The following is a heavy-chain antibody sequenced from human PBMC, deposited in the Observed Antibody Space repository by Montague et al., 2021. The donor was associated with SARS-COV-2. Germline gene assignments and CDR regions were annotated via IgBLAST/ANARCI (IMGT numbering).Heavy chain of an antibody. Sequence: PALVKPTKTLTLTCTFSGFSLSTSGICMTWIRQPPGKALEWLARXDWDGDKYYNTSLKSRLTISKGTSKNLVVLTMTNMDPVDTATYYCARGPSDTYYYNGMDVWGRGTTVTVSS. CDR3: ARGPSDTYYYNGMDV. CDR2: XDWDGDK. J-gene: IGHJ6*02. V-gene: IGHV2-70*11. CDR1: GFSLSTSGIC.